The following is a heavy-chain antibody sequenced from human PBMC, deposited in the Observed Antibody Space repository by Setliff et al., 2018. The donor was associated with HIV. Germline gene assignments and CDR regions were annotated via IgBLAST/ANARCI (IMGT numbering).Heavy chain of an antibody. CDR1: GGTFSSYV. Sequence: SVKASCKDSGGTFSSYVISWVRQAPGQGPEWMGGIIPMYGVTNYAQKFQGRVTITTDESTSTAYMELSSLRSEDTDVYYCALPYCSGGNCWSSASLPPAGWFDPWGQGTRVTVSS. J-gene: IGHJ5*02. CDR2: IIPMYGVT. V-gene: IGHV1-69*05. D-gene: IGHD2-15*01. CDR3: ALPYCSGGNCWSSASLPPAGWFDP.